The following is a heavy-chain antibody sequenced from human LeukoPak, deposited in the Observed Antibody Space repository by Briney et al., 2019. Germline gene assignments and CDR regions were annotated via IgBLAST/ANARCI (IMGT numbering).Heavy chain of an antibody. CDR1: GGTFSSYA. V-gene: IGHV1-69*05. D-gene: IGHD2-2*01. Sequence: GASVKVSCKASGGTFSSYAISWVRQAPGQGLEWMGGIIPIFGTANYAQKFQGRVTITTDESTSTAYMELSSLRSEVTAVYYCASAPSVVPAAITMNNWFDPWGQGTLVTVSS. J-gene: IGHJ5*02. CDR2: IIPIFGTA. CDR3: ASAPSVVPAAITMNNWFDP.